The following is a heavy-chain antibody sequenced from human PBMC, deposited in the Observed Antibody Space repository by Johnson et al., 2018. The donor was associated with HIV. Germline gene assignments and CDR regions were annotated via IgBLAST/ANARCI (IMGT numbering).Heavy chain of an antibody. CDR2: ISYDGSNK. Sequence: QVQLVESGGGVVKPGRSLRLSCAASGFTFSTYALHWVRQAPGKGLEWMAVISYDGSNKYYADSVKGRFTISRDNSKNTLYLQMGSLIAEDMAVYYCASEVYRDAFDIWGQGTMVTVSS. CDR3: ASEVYRDAFDI. J-gene: IGHJ3*02. D-gene: IGHD5-12*01. CDR1: GFTFSTYA. V-gene: IGHV3-30*14.